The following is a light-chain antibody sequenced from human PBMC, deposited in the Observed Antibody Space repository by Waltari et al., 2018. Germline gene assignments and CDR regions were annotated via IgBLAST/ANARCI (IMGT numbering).Light chain of an antibody. V-gene: IGLV2-14*01. J-gene: IGLJ1*01. Sequence: QSALTQPASVSGSPGPSITISCTGTSRDIAGYNYFSWYQQHPGKAPKLMIYEVNNRPSGVSNRFSGSKSGNTASLTISGLQAEDEADYYCSSYVSSGTRVFGTGTKVTVL. CDR1: SRDIAGYNY. CDR2: EVN. CDR3: SSYVSSGTRV.